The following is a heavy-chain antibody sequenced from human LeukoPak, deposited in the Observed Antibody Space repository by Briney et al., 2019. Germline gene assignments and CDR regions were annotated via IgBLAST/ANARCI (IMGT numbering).Heavy chain of an antibody. CDR2: IYSDGGSP. Sequence: PGGSLRLSCAASGFNFASNWMHWVRQAPGRGLVWVSRIYSDGGSPTYADSVKGRFTISRDNAKNTLYLQMNSLSVEDTAVYYCARGRGSYGWFDPWGQGTLVTVSS. V-gene: IGHV3-74*01. CDR1: GFNFASNW. CDR3: ARGRGSYGWFDP. D-gene: IGHD3-10*01. J-gene: IGHJ5*02.